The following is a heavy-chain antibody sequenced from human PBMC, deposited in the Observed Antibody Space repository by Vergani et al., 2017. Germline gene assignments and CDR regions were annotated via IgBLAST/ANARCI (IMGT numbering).Heavy chain of an antibody. Sequence: QVQLQQWGAGLLKPSQTLSLTCTVSGGSISSRTSYWSWIRQPAGKGLEWIGRVYTSGSTNYNPSLKSRVTMSVDTSKNQFSLKLSSVTATDTAVYYCARGNSAYPSSGMDVWGQGTTVIVSS. CDR2: VYTSGST. D-gene: IGHD1/OR15-1a*01. CDR1: GGSISSRTSY. V-gene: IGHV4-61*02. CDR3: ARGNSAYPSSGMDV. J-gene: IGHJ6*02.